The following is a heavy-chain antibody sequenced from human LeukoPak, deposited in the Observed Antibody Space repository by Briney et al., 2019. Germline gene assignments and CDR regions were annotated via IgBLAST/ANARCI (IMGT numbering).Heavy chain of an antibody. V-gene: IGHV3-23*01. J-gene: IGHJ4*02. CDR1: GFTFSSYA. CDR2: ISGSGGST. CDR3: AKIKQDTSGYYVFYYFDY. Sequence: GGSLRLSCAASGFTFSSYAMSWVRQAPGKGLEWVSIISGSGGSTYYADSVKGRFTISRGNSKNTLYLQMNSLRAEDTAVYYCAKIKQDTSGYYVFYYFDYWGQGTLVTVSS. D-gene: IGHD3-22*01.